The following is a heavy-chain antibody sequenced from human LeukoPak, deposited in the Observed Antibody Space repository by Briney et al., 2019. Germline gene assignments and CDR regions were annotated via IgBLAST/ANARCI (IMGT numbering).Heavy chain of an antibody. D-gene: IGHD3-10*01. CDR3: ARAFSYGSGSYYAYPDAFDI. CDR1: GGSFSGYY. J-gene: IGHJ3*02. CDR2: INHSGST. V-gene: IGHV4-34*01. Sequence: PSETLSLTCAVYGGSFSGYYWSWIRQPPGRGLEWIGEINHSGSTNYNPSLKSRVTISVDTSKNQFSLKLSSVTAADTAVYYCARAFSYGSGSYYAYPDAFDIWGQGTMVTVSS.